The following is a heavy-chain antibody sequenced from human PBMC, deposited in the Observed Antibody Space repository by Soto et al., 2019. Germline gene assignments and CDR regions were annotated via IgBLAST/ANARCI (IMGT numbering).Heavy chain of an antibody. CDR2: FDPEDGET. CDR3: ATFIMYSSGWYGHRAFDI. D-gene: IGHD6-19*01. CDR1: GYTLTELS. V-gene: IGHV1-24*01. J-gene: IGHJ3*02. Sequence: QVQLVQSGAEVKKPGASVKVSCKVSGYTLTELSMHWVRQAPGKGLEWMGGFDPEDGETIYAQKFQGRVTMPEDTSTDTAYMELSSLRSEDTAVYYCATFIMYSSGWYGHRAFDIWGQGTMVTVSS.